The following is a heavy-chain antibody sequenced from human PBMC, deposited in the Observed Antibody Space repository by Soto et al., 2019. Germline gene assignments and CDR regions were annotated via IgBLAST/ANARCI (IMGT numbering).Heavy chain of an antibody. CDR3: ARDRAYRSSSDY. CDR2: ISGSGGST. CDR1: GFTFSSYA. J-gene: IGHJ4*02. V-gene: IGHV3-23*01. D-gene: IGHD5-18*01. Sequence: EVQLLESGGGLVQPGGSLRVSCAASGFTFSSYAMSWVRQAPGKGLEWVSGISGSGGSTNYADSVKGRFTISRDNSKNTLYLQMNSLRAEDTAVYYCARDRAYRSSSDYWGQGTLVTVSS.